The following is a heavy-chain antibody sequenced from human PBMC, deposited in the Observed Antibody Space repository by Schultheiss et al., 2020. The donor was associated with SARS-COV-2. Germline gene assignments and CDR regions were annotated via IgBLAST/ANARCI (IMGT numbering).Heavy chain of an antibody. D-gene: IGHD3-22*01. J-gene: IGHJ4*02. CDR1: GGSFSGYY. Sequence: SETLSLTCAVYGGSFSGYYWSWIRQPPGKGLEWIGEINHRGSTNYNPSLKSRVIISVDTSKNQFSLKLSSVTAADTAVYYCARVKPLYYYDSSGRLDYWGQGTLVTVSS. CDR2: INHRGST. CDR3: ARVKPLYYYDSSGRLDY. V-gene: IGHV4-34*01.